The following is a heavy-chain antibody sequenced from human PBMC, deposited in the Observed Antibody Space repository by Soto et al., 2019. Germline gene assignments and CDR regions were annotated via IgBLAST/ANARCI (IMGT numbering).Heavy chain of an antibody. J-gene: IGHJ4*02. CDR1: GFTFSSYG. CDR3: ARDYDY. V-gene: IGHV3-33*01. CDR2: IWYDGSNK. Sequence: QVQLVESGGGVVQPGRSLRLSCAASGFTFSSYGMHWVRQAPGKGLEWVAVIWYDGSNKYYADSVKGRFTISRDNSKNTLYVQMNSVSAEDTDVYYCARDYDYWGQGTLVTVSS.